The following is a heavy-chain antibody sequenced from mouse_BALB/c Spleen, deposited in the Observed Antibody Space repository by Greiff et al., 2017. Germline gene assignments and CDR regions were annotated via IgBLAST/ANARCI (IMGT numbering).Heavy chain of an antibody. CDR2: IWWDDDK. CDR3: ARFYYGNYGFAY. CDR1: GFSLSTSGMG. D-gene: IGHD2-1*01. Sequence: VKLMESGPGILQPSQTLSLTCSFSGFSLSTSGMGVGWIRQPSGKGLEWLAHIWWDDDKRYNPALKSRLTISKDTSSNQVFLKIASVDTADTATYYCARFYYGNYGFAYWGQGTLVTVSA. J-gene: IGHJ3*01. V-gene: IGHV8-8*01.